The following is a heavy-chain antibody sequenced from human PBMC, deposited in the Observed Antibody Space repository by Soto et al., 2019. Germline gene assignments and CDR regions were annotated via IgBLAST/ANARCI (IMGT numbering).Heavy chain of an antibody. Sequence: SETLSLTCTVSGASVSDYYWAWIRQSPEKGLQYIAYSSYHGITNLNPALDSRINIAIDTSRNQFSLTVTSLTAADTAVYYCARDGSGYDLGGRGSPVYYYYGMDVWGQGTTVTVSS. CDR3: ARDGSGYDLGGRGSPVYYYYGMDV. D-gene: IGHD5-12*01. V-gene: IGHV4-59*02. CDR1: GASVSDYY. CDR2: SSYHGIT. J-gene: IGHJ6*02.